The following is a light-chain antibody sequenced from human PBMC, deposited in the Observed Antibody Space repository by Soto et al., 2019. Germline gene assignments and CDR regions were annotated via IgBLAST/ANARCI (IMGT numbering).Light chain of an antibody. CDR2: DVT. J-gene: IGLJ2*01. Sequence: QSVLTQPAFVSGSPGRSVTISCTVTSTDVGGFNYVSWYQHLPGRAPKLIIYDVTNRPSGISYRFSASKSGRTASLTISGLQAEDEADYYCSSYSSSTTHVVFGGGTKLTVL. CDR3: SSYSSSTTHVV. CDR1: STDVGGFNY. V-gene: IGLV2-14*03.